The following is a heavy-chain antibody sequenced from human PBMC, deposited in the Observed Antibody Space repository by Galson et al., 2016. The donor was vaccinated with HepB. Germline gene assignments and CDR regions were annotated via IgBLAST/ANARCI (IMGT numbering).Heavy chain of an antibody. CDR1: GGSISNYY. D-gene: IGHD3-3*01. CDR3: AKFAAGFFRGWFDP. CDR2: IHYSGST. Sequence: ETLSLTCTVSGGSISNYYWTWIRRPPGKGLEWIGNIHYSGSTNYNPSLKSRVTISVDTSKNQFSLKLTSVTGADTAVYYCAKFAAGFFRGWFDPWGQGTPVTVSS. V-gene: IGHV4-59*01. J-gene: IGHJ5*02.